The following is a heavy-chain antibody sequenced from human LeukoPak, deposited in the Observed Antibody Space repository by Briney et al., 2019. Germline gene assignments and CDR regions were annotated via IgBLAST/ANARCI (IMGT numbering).Heavy chain of an antibody. CDR1: GFTFSSYA. J-gene: IGHJ4*02. CDR3: ARVRPTIGYYYDSSGYLEQYYFDY. V-gene: IGHV3-23*01. CDR2: ISGSGGST. Sequence: GGSLRLSCAASGFTFSSYAMSWVRQAPGKGREGVSAISGSGGSTYYADSVKGRFTISRDNSKNTLYLQMNSLRADDTAVYYCARVRPTIGYYYDSSGYLEQYYFDYWGQGTLVTVSS. D-gene: IGHD3-22*01.